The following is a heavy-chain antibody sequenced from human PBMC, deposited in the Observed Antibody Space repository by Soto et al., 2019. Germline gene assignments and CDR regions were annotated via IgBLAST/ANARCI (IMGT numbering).Heavy chain of an antibody. Sequence: PSQTLSLTCAISGDSVSSNSAAWNWIRQSPSRGLEWLGRTYYRSKWYNDYAVSVKSRITINPDTSKNQFSLQLNSVTPEDTAVYYCARDIVATITRGKTYYYYGMDVWGQGTTVTV. D-gene: IGHD5-12*01. J-gene: IGHJ6*02. V-gene: IGHV6-1*01. CDR3: ARDIVATITRGKTYYYYGMDV. CDR2: TYYRSKWYN. CDR1: GDSVSSNSAA.